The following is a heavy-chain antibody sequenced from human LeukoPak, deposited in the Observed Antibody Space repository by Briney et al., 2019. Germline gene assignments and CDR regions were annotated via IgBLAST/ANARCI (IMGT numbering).Heavy chain of an antibody. CDR3: ARDLTIFGVVIISQGFDY. Sequence: GGSLRLSCAASGFTFSSYSMSWVRQPPGKGLEWVSSISSSSSYIYYADSVKGRFTISRDNAKNFLYLQMNSLRAEDTAVYYCARDLTIFGVVIISQGFDYWGQGTLVTVSS. CDR1: GFTFSSYS. V-gene: IGHV3-21*01. D-gene: IGHD3-3*01. CDR2: ISSSSSYI. J-gene: IGHJ4*02.